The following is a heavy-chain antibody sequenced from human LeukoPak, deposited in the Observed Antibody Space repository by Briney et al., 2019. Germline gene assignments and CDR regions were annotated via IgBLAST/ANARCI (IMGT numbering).Heavy chain of an antibody. CDR2: ISYDGSNK. V-gene: IGHV3-30*04. Sequence: GGSLRLSCAASGFTFSSYAMHWVRQAPGKGLEWVAVISYDGSNKYYADSVKGRFTISRDNSKNTLYLQMNSLRAEDTAVYYCAKATPYYDILTGYYTTIHYYYGMDVWGKGTTVTVSS. CDR1: GFTFSSYA. D-gene: IGHD3-9*01. CDR3: AKATPYYDILTGYYTTIHYYYGMDV. J-gene: IGHJ6*04.